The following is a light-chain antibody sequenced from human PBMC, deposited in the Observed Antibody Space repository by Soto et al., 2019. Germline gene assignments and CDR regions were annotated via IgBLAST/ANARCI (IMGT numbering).Light chain of an antibody. J-gene: IGLJ1*01. Sequence: QPVLTQPPSTSSTPGQTVTISCSGSTSNIGTFYVYWYQHLPGTAPKLLIYIGDQRASGVSDRFSASKSGTSASLAISGLRSDDEADYYCAAWDDNLHAYVFGSGTKLTVL. V-gene: IGLV1-47*02. CDR1: TSNIGTFY. CDR2: IGD. CDR3: AAWDDNLHAYV.